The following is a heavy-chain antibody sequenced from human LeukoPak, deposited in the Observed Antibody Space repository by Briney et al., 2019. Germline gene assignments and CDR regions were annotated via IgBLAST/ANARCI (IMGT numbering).Heavy chain of an antibody. CDR2: INPNSGGT. CDR1: GYTFTGYY. D-gene: IGHD2-15*01. V-gene: IGHV1-2*02. Sequence: SVKVSCKASGYTFTGYYLHWVRQAPGQGLEWMGWINPNSGGTNYAQKFQGRVTMTRDTSISTAYMELSRLRSDDTAVYYCATDPVGYCSTDSCYSVDYWGQGTLVTVSS. CDR3: ATDPVGYCSTDSCYSVDY. J-gene: IGHJ4*02.